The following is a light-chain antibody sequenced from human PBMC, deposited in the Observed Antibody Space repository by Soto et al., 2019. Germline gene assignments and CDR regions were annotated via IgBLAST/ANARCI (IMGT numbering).Light chain of an antibody. V-gene: IGKV3-11*01. CDR3: QQRSNWPHT. J-gene: IGKJ5*01. CDR1: QSVSSY. CDR2: DAS. Sequence: EIVLTQSPATLSLSPGEIATLSCSASQSVSSYLAWYQQKPGQAPRLLIYDASNRATGIPARFSGSGSGTDFTLTISSLEPEDFAAYYCQQRSNWPHTFGQGTRLEIK.